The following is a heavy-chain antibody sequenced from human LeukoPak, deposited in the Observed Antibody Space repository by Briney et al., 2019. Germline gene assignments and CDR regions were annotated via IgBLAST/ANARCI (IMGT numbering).Heavy chain of an antibody. CDR2: IYYSGST. D-gene: IGHD3-10*01. CDR1: GASINSCY. CDR3: ARGYGSGSYYYYYGMDV. J-gene: IGHJ6*02. V-gene: IGHV4-59*08. Sequence: SETLSLTCTVSGASINSCYWSWIRQPPGKGLEWVGYIYYSGSTNYNPSLKSRVTISVDTSKNQFSLKLSSVTAADTAVYYCARGYGSGSYYYYYGMDVWGQGTTVTVSS.